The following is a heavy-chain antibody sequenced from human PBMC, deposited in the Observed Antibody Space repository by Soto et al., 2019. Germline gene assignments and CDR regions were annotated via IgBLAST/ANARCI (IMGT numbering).Heavy chain of an antibody. CDR2: ISPSGSNK. Sequence: GGSLRLSCAASGFTFSTYSMNWVRQAPGKGLEWVSSISPSGSNKYYTASVKGRFTVSRDNAENSLYLQMNSLRAEDTAVYYCARTHWTSATCYLAWYYYGMDVWGQATTVTVS. CDR1: GFTFSTYS. V-gene: IGHV3-21*01. J-gene: IGHJ6*02. CDR3: ARTHWTSATCYLAWYYYGMDV. D-gene: IGHD2-2*01.